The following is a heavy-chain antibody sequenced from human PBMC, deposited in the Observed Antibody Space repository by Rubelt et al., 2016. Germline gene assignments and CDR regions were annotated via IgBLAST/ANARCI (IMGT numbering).Heavy chain of an antibody. Sequence: QVQLQESGPGLVKPSETLSLTCTVSGGSISSYYWSWIRQPPGKGLEWIGYIYYSGSTNYNPSPKSRVTISVDTSKNQFSLKLSSVTAADTAVYYCARHRLLMVYARDYYYGMDVWGQGTTVTVSS. CDR2: IYYSGST. CDR3: ARHRLLMVYARDYYYGMDV. J-gene: IGHJ6*02. V-gene: IGHV4-59*08. CDR1: GGSISSYY. D-gene: IGHD2-8*01.